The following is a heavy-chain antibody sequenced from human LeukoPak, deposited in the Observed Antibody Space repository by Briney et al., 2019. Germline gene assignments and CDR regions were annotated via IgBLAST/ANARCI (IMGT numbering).Heavy chain of an antibody. Sequence: GASVKVSFKASGYTFTGYYMHWVRQAPGQGLEWMGWINPNSGGTNYAQKFQGRVTMTRDTSISTAYMELSRLRSDDTAVYYCARGVTRLVTTPFGVWGQGTLVTVSS. V-gene: IGHV1-2*02. J-gene: IGHJ4*02. CDR3: ARGVTRLVTTPFGV. D-gene: IGHD4-17*01. CDR2: INPNSGGT. CDR1: GYTFTGYY.